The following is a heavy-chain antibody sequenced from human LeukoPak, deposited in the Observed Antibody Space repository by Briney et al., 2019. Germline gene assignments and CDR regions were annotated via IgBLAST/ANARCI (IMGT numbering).Heavy chain of an antibody. Sequence: SQTLSLTCAVYGGSFSGYYWNWIRQPPGKGLEWIGEIKHSGSTSYNPSLKSRATISVDTSKNQFSLKLTSVTAADTAVYYCARPRTMIVVTDAFDIWGQGTMVTVSS. D-gene: IGHD3-22*01. J-gene: IGHJ3*02. CDR3: ARPRTMIVVTDAFDI. CDR2: IKHSGST. CDR1: GGSFSGYY. V-gene: IGHV4-34*01.